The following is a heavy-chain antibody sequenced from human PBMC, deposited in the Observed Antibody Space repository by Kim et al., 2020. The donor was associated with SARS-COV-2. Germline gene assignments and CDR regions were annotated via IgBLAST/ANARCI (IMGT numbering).Heavy chain of an antibody. CDR1: GFTFSSYS. D-gene: IGHD3-22*01. V-gene: IGHV3-21*01. Sequence: GGSLRLSCAASGFTFSSYSMNWVRQAPGKGLEWVSSISSSSSYIYYADSVKGRFTISRDNAKNSLYLQMNSLRAEDTAVYYCARDRGYYYDSSKGGKYFQHWGQGTLVTVSS. CDR2: ISSSSSYI. J-gene: IGHJ1*01. CDR3: ARDRGYYYDSSKGGKYFQH.